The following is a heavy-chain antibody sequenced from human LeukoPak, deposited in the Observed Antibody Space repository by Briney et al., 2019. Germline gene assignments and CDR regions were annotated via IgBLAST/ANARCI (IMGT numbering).Heavy chain of an antibody. D-gene: IGHD1-26*01. CDR2: INSDGSST. V-gene: IGHV3-74*01. CDR3: AKPRDSIMGTTTPTRLATLDV. CDR1: GFTFSSYW. Sequence: GGSLRLSCAASGFTFSSYWMHWVRQAPGKGLVWVSRINSDGSSTSYADSVKGRFTISRDNAKNTLYLQMNSLRAEDTAVYYCAKPRDSIMGTTTPTRLATLDVWGQGTMVTVSS. J-gene: IGHJ3*01.